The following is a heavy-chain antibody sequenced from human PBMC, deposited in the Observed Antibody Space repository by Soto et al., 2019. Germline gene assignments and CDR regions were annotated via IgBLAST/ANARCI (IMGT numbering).Heavy chain of an antibody. V-gene: IGHV3-33*01. D-gene: IGHD3-16*01. J-gene: IGHJ6*02. CDR1: GFTFSSYG. CDR2: IWFDGSNK. Sequence: QVQLVESGGGVVQPGRSLRLSCAASGFTFSSYGMHWVRQAPGKGLEWVAVIWFDGSNKYYADSVKGRVTVSRDNSKNKLYLQMNSLRAEDRALYYCARGNRFDYYYGLAVWGQGTTVTVSS. CDR3: ARGNRFDYYYGLAV.